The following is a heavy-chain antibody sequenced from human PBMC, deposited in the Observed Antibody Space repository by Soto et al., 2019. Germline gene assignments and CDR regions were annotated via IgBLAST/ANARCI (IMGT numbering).Heavy chain of an antibody. V-gene: IGHV5-51*01. CDR1: GYSFTSYW. Sequence: GESLKISCKGSGYSFTSYWIGWVRQMPGKGLEWMGIIYPGDSDTRYSPSFQGQVTISADKSISTAYLQWSSLKASDTAMYYCARLKASRDTGVTPLDYYYGLDVWGQGTTVTVAS. J-gene: IGHJ6*02. CDR2: IYPGDSDT. CDR3: ARLKASRDTGVTPLDYYYGLDV. D-gene: IGHD4-4*01.